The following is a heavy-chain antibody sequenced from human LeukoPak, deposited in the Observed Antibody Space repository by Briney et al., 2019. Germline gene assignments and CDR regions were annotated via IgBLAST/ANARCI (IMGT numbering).Heavy chain of an antibody. CDR1: GYTFTNYL. J-gene: IGHJ4*02. Sequence: ASVKVSCKASGYTFTNYLMHWVRQAPGQGLEYMGLINPNGGSTYYTEIFQGRLSVTRDTSTSTVYMQLSNLRSEDTAVYLCACQGNWNDGYFDYWGQGTLVTVSP. D-gene: IGHD1-1*01. V-gene: IGHV1-46*03. CDR2: INPNGGST. CDR3: ACQGNWNDGYFDY.